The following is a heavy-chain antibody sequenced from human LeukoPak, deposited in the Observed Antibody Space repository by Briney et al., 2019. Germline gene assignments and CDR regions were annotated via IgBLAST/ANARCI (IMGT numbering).Heavy chain of an antibody. CDR1: GFVFSGYA. CDR2: TSYDGSNT. V-gene: IGHV3-30*04. J-gene: IGHJ6*03. CDR3: VTEGYYSYYMDV. Sequence: GGSLRLSCATSGFVFSGYAMHWVRQAPGKGPEWVGFTSYDGSNTYYADSVKGRFTISRDNSKNTLHLQMDSLRPEGTAVYSCVTEGYYSYYMDVWGKGTTVIVSS.